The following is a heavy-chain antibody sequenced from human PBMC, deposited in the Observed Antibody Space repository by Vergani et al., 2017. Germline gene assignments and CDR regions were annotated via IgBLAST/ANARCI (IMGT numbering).Heavy chain of an antibody. CDR1: GYTFTSYA. J-gene: IGHJ4*02. Sequence: QVQLVQSGAEVKKPGASVKVSCKASGYTFTSYAMHWVRQAPGQRLEWMGWINAGNGNTKYSQKFQGRVTITRDTSASTAYMELSSLRSEDTAVYYCAGDLEIVATITVYGAAYGGQGTLVTVSS. CDR3: AGDLEIVATITVYGAAY. D-gene: IGHD5-12*01. CDR2: INAGNGNT. V-gene: IGHV1-3*01.